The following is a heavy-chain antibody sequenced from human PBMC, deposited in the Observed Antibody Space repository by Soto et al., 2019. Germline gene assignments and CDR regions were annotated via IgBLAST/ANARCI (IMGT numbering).Heavy chain of an antibody. CDR3: AHFDWFIDY. V-gene: IGHV3-23*01. CDR2: ISGSGGST. J-gene: IGHJ4*02. D-gene: IGHD3-9*01. CDR1: GFTFSNAW. Sequence: GSLRLSCAASGFTFSNAWMSWVRQAPGKGLEWVSAISGSGGSTYYADSVKGRFTISRDNSKNTLYLQMNSLRAEDTAVYYCAHFDWFIDYWGQGTLVTVSS.